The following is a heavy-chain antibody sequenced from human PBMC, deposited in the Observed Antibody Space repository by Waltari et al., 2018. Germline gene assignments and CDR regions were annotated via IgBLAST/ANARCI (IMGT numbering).Heavy chain of an antibody. Sequence: QVQLKESGPGLVKPSETLSLACDVSGGSFSSNDWWSWVRQPPGKGLEWIGEVHHSGSTKSNPSLNSRVVMSVDTSKNQISLTMKSVTAADTAVYYCARGFAGWPFDYWGPGTLVIVAS. CDR3: ARGFAGWPFDY. J-gene: IGHJ4*02. CDR1: GGSFSSNDW. D-gene: IGHD6-19*01. V-gene: IGHV4-4*02. CDR2: VHHSGST.